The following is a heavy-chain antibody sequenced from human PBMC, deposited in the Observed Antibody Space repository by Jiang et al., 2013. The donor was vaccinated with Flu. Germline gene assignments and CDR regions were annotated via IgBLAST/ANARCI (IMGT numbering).Heavy chain of an antibody. CDR3: ASRVGLTY. J-gene: IGHJ4*02. V-gene: IGHV3-11*01. CDR1: GFSFTDYY. D-gene: IGHD2-2*01. Sequence: GGLAKPGGSLRLSCTASGFSFTDYYMSWIRQAPGKGLEWISYISSSANRIYYADSVQGRFTISRDNAKNSVYLQMNSLRADDTAVYYCASRVGLTYWGRGTLVTVSS. CDR2: ISSSANRI.